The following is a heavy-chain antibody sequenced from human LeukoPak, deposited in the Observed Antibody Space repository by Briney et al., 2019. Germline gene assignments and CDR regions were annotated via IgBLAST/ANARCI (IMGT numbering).Heavy chain of an antibody. CDR3: RSFRYSSSSAYVDY. J-gene: IGHJ4*02. D-gene: IGHD6-6*01. V-gene: IGHV3-74*01. CDR1: GFTFSSYW. Sequence: GGSLRLSCAASGFTFSSYWMHWVRHAPGKGLVWVSRINSDGSSTSYSDSVRGRFTISRDNAKNTLYLQMNSLRAEGTAMYYCRSFRYSSSSAYVDYWGQGALVTVSS. CDR2: INSDGSST.